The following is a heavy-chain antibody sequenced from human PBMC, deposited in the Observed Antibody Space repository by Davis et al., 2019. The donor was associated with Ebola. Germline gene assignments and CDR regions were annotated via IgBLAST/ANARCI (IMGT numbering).Heavy chain of an antibody. CDR1: GYTFTGYY. V-gene: IGHV1-2*02. D-gene: IGHD6-6*01. J-gene: IGHJ5*02. Sequence: ASVKVSCKASGYTFTGYYMHWVRQAPGQGLEWMGWINPNSGGTNYAQKFQGRVTMTRDTSISTAYMELSRLRSDDTAVYYCARDLGGGSSSPNWFDPWGQGTLVTVSS. CDR2: INPNSGGT. CDR3: ARDLGGGSSSPNWFDP.